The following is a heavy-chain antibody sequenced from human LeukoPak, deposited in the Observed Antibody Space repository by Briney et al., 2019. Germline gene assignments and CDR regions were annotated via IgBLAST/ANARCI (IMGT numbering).Heavy chain of an antibody. V-gene: IGHV4-39*01. CDR2: IYYSGST. CDR3: ARGVNTAMVIYYFDY. Sequence: RPSETLSLTCTVSGGSISSSSYYWGWIRQPPGKGLEWIGSIYYSGSTYYNPSLKSRVTISVDTSKNQFSLKLSSVTAADTAVYYCARGVNTAMVIYYFDYWGQGTLVTVSS. J-gene: IGHJ4*02. CDR1: GGSISSSSYY. D-gene: IGHD5-18*01.